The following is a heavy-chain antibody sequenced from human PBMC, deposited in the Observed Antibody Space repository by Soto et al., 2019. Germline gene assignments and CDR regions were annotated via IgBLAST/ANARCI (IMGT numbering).Heavy chain of an antibody. J-gene: IGHJ6*02. V-gene: IGHV3-48*01. CDR2: ISSSSSTI. D-gene: IGHD6-13*01. CDR3: AIDYWASSSYGMDV. Sequence: GGSLRLSCAASGFTFSSYSMNWVRQAPGKGLEWVSYISSSSSTIYYADSVRGRFTISRDNAKNSLYLQMNSLRGEDTAVYYCAIDYWASSSYGMDVRGQRTTVTVSS. CDR1: GFTFSSYS.